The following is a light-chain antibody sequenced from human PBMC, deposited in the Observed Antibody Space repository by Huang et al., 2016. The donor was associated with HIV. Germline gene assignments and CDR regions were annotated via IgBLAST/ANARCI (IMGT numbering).Light chain of an antibody. CDR1: QSVSSY. V-gene: IGKV3-11*01. CDR2: DAS. Sequence: EIVLTQSPATLSLSPGERATLSCRASQSVSSYLAWYQQKPGQAPRLRIYDASNRAAGIPARFSGSGSGTDFTLTISSLEPEDFAVYYCQLRSNWLFTFGPGTKVDIK. CDR3: QLRSNWLFT. J-gene: IGKJ3*01.